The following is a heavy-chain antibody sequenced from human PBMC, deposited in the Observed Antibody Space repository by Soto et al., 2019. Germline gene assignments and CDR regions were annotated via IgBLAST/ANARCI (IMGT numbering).Heavy chain of an antibody. CDR1: GGTFSSYA. CDR2: IIPIFGTA. J-gene: IGHJ6*02. D-gene: IGHD3-3*01. CDR3: AREGGLRQLGYYGMDV. Sequence: QVQLVQSGAEVKKPGSSVKVSCKASGGTFSSYAISWVRQAPGQGLEWMGGIIPIFGTANYAQKFQGRVTITADKSMSTAYMELSSLRSEDTAVYYCAREGGLRQLGYYGMDVWGQGTTVTVSS. V-gene: IGHV1-69*06.